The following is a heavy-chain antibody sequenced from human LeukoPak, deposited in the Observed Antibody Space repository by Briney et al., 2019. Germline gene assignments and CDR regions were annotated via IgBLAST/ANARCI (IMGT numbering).Heavy chain of an antibody. Sequence: GGSLRLSCVGSGFTSVAYALAWARQAPGKGLEWVSGISGGGVTTYYADSVKGRFTISRDNSKNTLYLQMNSLRADDTAIYYCARNQQLGGHSYYYYGMDVWGQGTTVTVSS. CDR3: ARNQQLGGHSYYYYGMDV. V-gene: IGHV3-23*01. CDR1: GFTSVAYA. J-gene: IGHJ6*02. CDR2: ISGGGVTT. D-gene: IGHD3-16*01.